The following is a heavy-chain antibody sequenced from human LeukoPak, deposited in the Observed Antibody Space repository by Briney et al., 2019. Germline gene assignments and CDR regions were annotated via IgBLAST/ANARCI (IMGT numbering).Heavy chain of an antibody. CDR3: AKAQYSSSWYDY. D-gene: IGHD6-13*01. CDR1: GITFSTYG. J-gene: IGHJ4*02. Sequence: PGGSLRLSCAASGITFSTYGMSWVRQAPGKGLEWVSEITGSDGGTYYADSVKGRFTISRDNSKNTLYLQMNSLRAEDTAVYYCAKAQYSSSWYDYWGQGTLVTVSS. V-gene: IGHV3-23*01. CDR2: ITGSDGGT.